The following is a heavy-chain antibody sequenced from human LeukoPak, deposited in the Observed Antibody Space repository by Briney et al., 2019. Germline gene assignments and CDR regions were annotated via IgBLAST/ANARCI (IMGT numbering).Heavy chain of an antibody. CDR1: GYTFTSYY. Sequence: ASVKVPCKASGYTFTSYYMHWVRQAPGQGLEWMGIINPSGGRTSYAQKFQDSVTMTTDMSTSTVYMELSSLRSEDTAVYYCARDKYDYDDSSGYYYVWGQGTLVTVSS. CDR3: ARDKYDYDDSSGYYYV. J-gene: IGHJ4*02. D-gene: IGHD3-22*01. CDR2: INPSGGRT. V-gene: IGHV1-46*01.